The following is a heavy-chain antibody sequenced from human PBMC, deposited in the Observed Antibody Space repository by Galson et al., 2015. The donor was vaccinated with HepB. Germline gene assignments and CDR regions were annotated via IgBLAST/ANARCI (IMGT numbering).Heavy chain of an antibody. CDR3: AKDGIPPELLWFGELDY. Sequence: SLRLSCAASGFTFSSYGMHWVRQAPGKGLEWVAVISYDGSNKYYADSVKGRFTISRDNSKNTLYLQMNSLRAEDTAVYYCAKDGIPPELLWFGELDYWGQGTLVTVSS. CDR1: GFTFSSYG. V-gene: IGHV3-30*18. D-gene: IGHD3-10*01. J-gene: IGHJ4*02. CDR2: ISYDGSNK.